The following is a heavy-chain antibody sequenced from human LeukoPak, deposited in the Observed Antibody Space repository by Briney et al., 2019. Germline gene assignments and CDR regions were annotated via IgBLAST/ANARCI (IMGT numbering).Heavy chain of an antibody. CDR1: GFTFSSYE. V-gene: IGHV3-48*03. CDR3: ASPTGGYGQSYYYYYGMDV. J-gene: IGHJ6*02. Sequence: GGCLRLSCADSGFTFSSYEMSWVRQAPGKGLGWVSYISSSVSTIYYADSVKGRFTISRDNAKNSLYLQMNSLRAEDTAVYYCASPTGGYGQSYYYYYGMDVWGQGTTVTVSS. D-gene: IGHD6-25*01. CDR2: ISSSVSTI.